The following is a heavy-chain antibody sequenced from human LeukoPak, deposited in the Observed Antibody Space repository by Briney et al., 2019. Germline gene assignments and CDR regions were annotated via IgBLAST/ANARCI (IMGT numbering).Heavy chain of an antibody. J-gene: IGHJ4*02. CDR2: TGSTGVST. CDR1: GFTFSSYV. D-gene: IGHD2-2*01. Sequence: GGSLRLSCAASGFTFSSYVMNWVRQAPGKGLEWVSGTGSTGVSTFYADSLKGWFTVSRNNSKNTLSLQMNSLRAEDTAVYYCAKDPGVVPAHYFDYWGQGTLVTVSS. CDR3: AKDPGVVPAHYFDY. V-gene: IGHV3-23*01.